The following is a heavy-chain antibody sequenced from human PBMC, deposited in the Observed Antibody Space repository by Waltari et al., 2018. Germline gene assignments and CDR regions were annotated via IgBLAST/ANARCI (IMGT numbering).Heavy chain of an antibody. CDR3: ASYYDSSGYYTSPYYYYGMDV. CDR1: GFTVSSNY. V-gene: IGHV3-53*01. CDR2: IYSGGST. J-gene: IGHJ6*02. Sequence: EVQLVESGGGLIQPGGSLRLSCAASGFTVSSNYISWVRQAPGKGLEWVSVIYSGGSTYYADSVKGRFTISRDNSKNTLYLQMNSLRAEDTAVYYCASYYDSSGYYTSPYYYYGMDVWGQGTTVTVSS. D-gene: IGHD3-22*01.